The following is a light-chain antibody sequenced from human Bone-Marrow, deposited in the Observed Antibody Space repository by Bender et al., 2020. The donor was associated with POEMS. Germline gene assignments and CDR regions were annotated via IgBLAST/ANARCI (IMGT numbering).Light chain of an antibody. J-gene: IGLJ3*02. CDR1: NSNIGTNA. CDR3: AAWDASLSCVV. Sequence: QSVLTQPPSASGTPGQRVTISCSGSNSNIGTNAVNWYQQFPGTAPKLLIYSDNQRPSGVPDRFYAFKSGTSASLAISGLQSEDEADYYGAAWDASLSCVVFGGGTKLTVL. CDR2: SDN. V-gene: IGLV1-44*01.